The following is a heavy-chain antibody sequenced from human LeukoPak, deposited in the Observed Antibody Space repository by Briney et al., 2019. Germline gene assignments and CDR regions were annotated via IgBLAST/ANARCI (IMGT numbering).Heavy chain of an antibody. CDR1: GFTFNNFA. V-gene: IGHV3-20*04. J-gene: IGHJ4*02. CDR3: ARSSYYYERRDFDH. CDR2: INWNGDST. D-gene: IGHD3-22*01. Sequence: GRSLRLSCAASGFTFNNFAMSWVRQAPGKGLEWVSAINWNGDSTGYADSVKGRFTISRDNAKNSLYLQMNSLRAEDTALYYCARSSYYYERRDFDHWGQGTLVTVSS.